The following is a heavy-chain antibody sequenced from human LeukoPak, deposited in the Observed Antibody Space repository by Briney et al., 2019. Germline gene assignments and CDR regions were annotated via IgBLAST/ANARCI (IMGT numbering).Heavy chain of an antibody. D-gene: IGHD5/OR15-5a*01. Sequence: PSETLSLTCTVSGGSISSSSYYWGWIRQPPGKGLEWIGSIYYSGSTYYNPSLKSRVTISVDTSKNQFSLKLSSVTAADTAVYYCARDRGSTRRFDPWGQGTLVTVSS. V-gene: IGHV4-39*07. CDR3: ARDRGSTRRFDP. CDR2: IYYSGST. J-gene: IGHJ5*02. CDR1: GGSISSSSYY.